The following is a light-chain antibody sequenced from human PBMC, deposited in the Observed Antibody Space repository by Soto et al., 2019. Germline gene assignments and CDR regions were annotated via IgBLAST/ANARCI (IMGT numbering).Light chain of an antibody. CDR3: SSYTTSSTL. V-gene: IGLV2-14*01. Sequence: QSVLTQPASVSESPGQSITISCTGTSSDVGGYNYVSWYQQHPGKAPKLMVYDVSNRPSGVSNRFSGSKSGNTASLTISGLQAEDEADYYCSSYTTSSTLFGTGTKLTVL. J-gene: IGLJ1*01. CDR2: DVS. CDR1: SSDVGGYNY.